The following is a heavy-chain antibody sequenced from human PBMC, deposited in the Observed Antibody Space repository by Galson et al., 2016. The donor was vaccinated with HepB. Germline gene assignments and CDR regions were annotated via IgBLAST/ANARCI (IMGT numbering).Heavy chain of an antibody. D-gene: IGHD1-26*01. CDR3: ARHHGSVGVTTFVY. V-gene: IGHV3-7*01. Sequence: EWVAAMKEDGSKEYYVDSVKGRFTISRDNARNSVYLQMNSLRVEDTAVYYCARHHGSVGVTTFVYWGQGTLVTVSS. J-gene: IGHJ4*02. CDR2: MKEDGSKE.